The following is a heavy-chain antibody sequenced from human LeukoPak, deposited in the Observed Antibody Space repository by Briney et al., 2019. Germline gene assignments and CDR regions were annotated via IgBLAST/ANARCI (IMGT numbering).Heavy chain of an antibody. Sequence: SETLSLTCTVCGGSISSYYWSWLRQPAGKGLEWIGRIYTSGSTNYNPSLKSRVTMSVDTSKNQFSLKLSSVTAADTAVYYCARGGYSGYDRSYNWFDPWGQGTLVTVSS. V-gene: IGHV4-4*07. CDR3: ARGGYSGYDRSYNWFDP. J-gene: IGHJ5*02. CDR2: IYTSGST. D-gene: IGHD5-12*01. CDR1: GGSISSYY.